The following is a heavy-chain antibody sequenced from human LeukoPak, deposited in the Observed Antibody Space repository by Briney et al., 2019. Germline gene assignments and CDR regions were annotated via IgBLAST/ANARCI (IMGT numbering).Heavy chain of an antibody. CDR2: IYTSGST. CDR1: GGSTSSYY. Sequence: PSETLSLTCTVSGGSTSSYYWSWIRQPAGKGLEWIGRIYTSGSTNYNPSLKSRVTMSVDTSKNQFSLKLSSVTAADTAVYYCARDVGYSYSRSYWYFDLWGRGTLVTVSS. V-gene: IGHV4-4*07. CDR3: ARDVGYSYSRSYWYFDL. D-gene: IGHD5-18*01. J-gene: IGHJ2*01.